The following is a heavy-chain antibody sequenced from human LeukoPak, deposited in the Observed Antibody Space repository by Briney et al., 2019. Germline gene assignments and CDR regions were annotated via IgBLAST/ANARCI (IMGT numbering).Heavy chain of an antibody. CDR1: GFTFSSYA. J-gene: IGHJ6*03. CDR3: ARERPLAARYYYYYMDV. Sequence: GGSLRLSCAASGFTFSSYAMSWVRQAPGKGLEWVSGIRRSGTTTYYADSMKGRFTISRDDAKNSLYLQMNSLRAEDTAVYYCARERPLAARYYYYYMDVWGKGTTVTVSS. D-gene: IGHD6-6*01. V-gene: IGHV3-23*01. CDR2: IRRSGTTT.